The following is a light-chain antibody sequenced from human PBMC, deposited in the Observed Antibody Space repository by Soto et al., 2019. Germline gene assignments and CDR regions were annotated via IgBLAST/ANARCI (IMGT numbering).Light chain of an antibody. CDR1: QGISSW. Sequence: DIQMTQSPSSVSASVGDRVTITCRASQGISSWVAWYQQKPGKAPNLLIYAAASLQSGVPSSFSGSGAGTEFTITISSLQPEDFSPRSCHQADTFPLTFGGETKVEIK. V-gene: IGKV1-12*01. CDR3: HQADTFPLT. CDR2: AAA. J-gene: IGKJ4*01.